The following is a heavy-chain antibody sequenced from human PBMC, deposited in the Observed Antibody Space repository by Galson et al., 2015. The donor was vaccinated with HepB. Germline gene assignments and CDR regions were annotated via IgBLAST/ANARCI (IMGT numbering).Heavy chain of an antibody. CDR1: GGSISSGDYY. V-gene: IGHV4-30-4*01. CDR3: ARAGDLDIVATIGGAFDI. Sequence: LSLTCTVSGGSISSGDYYWSWIRQPPGKGLEWIGYIYYSGSTNYNPSLKSRVTISVDTSKNQFSLKLSSVTAADTAVYYCARAGDLDIVATIGGAFDIWGQGTMVTVSS. D-gene: IGHD5-12*01. CDR2: IYYSGST. J-gene: IGHJ3*02.